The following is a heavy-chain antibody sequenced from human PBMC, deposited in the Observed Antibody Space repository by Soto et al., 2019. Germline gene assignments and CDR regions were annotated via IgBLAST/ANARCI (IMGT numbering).Heavy chain of an antibody. CDR2: TYFRSKWYS. V-gene: IGHV6-1*01. D-gene: IGHD6-19*01. Sequence: PSPTLSLTCAISGDSVSSNSAAWNWIRHSPSRGLEWLGRTYFRSKWYSDYGVSVRGRITINPDTSKNQFSLQLNSVTPEDTAVYYCARYTSAWYIDSWGPGTLVTVSS. CDR3: ARYTSAWYIDS. J-gene: IGHJ4*02. CDR1: GDSVSSNSAA.